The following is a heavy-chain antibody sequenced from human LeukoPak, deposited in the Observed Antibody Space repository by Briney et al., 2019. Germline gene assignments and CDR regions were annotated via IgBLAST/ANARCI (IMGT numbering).Heavy chain of an antibody. J-gene: IGHJ4*02. CDR1: GGTFSSYA. CDR2: IIPIFGTA. CDR3: ARSYDSSGYPPDY. D-gene: IGHD3-22*01. V-gene: IGHV1-69*13. Sequence: ASVKVSCKASGGTFSSYAISWVRQAPGQGLEWMGGIIPIFGTANYAQKFQGRVTITADESTSTAYMELSSLRSEDTAVYYCARSYDSSGYPPDYWGQGTLVTVSS.